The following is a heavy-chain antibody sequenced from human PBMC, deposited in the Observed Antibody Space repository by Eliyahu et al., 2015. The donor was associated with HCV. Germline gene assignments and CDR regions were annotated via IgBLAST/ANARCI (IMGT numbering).Heavy chain of an antibody. CDR3: ARDSGYSSSWYEDY. D-gene: IGHD6-13*01. Sequence: EVQLVESGGGLVKPGGSLXLSCAASGFXFXTYSMNWVRQAPGKGLEWVSSISSGSSYIYYADSAKGRFTISRDNAKNSLYLLMSSLRAEDTAVYYCARDSGYSSSWYEDYWGHGTLVTVSS. CDR2: ISSGSSYI. V-gene: IGHV3-21*06. J-gene: IGHJ4*01. CDR1: GFXFXTYS.